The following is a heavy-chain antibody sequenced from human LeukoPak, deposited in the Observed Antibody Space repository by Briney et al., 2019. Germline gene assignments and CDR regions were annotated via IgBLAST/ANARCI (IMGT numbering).Heavy chain of an antibody. CDR2: IRSKAYGGTT. J-gene: IGHJ6*04. Sequence: GGSLRLSCTASGFTFGDYAMSWVRQAPGKGLGWVGFIRSKAYGGTTEYAASVKGRFTISRDDSKSIAYLQMNSLKTEDTAVYYCTLPRVYYYYGMDVWGKGTTVTVSS. CDR1: GFTFGDYA. V-gene: IGHV3-49*04. CDR3: TLPRVYYYYGMDV.